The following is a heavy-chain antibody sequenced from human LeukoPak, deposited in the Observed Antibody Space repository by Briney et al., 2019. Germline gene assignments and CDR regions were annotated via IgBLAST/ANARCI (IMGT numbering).Heavy chain of an antibody. D-gene: IGHD5-18*01. Sequence: GGSLRLSCAASGFTFSSYAMSWVRQAPGKGLEWVSTISGSGGGTYYADSVKGRFTISRDNSKNTLYLQMNSLRAEDTAVYYCAKQRGTAMVGYYFDYWGQGTLVTVSS. CDR2: ISGSGGGT. CDR3: AKQRGTAMVGYYFDY. V-gene: IGHV3-23*01. CDR1: GFTFSSYA. J-gene: IGHJ4*02.